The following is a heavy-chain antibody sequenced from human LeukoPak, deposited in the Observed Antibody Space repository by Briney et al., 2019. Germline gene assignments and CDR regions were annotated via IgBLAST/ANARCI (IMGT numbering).Heavy chain of an antibody. CDR1: GFTVSSNY. D-gene: IGHD6-13*01. V-gene: IGHV3-53*01. Sequence: GGSLRLSCAASGFTVSSNYMTWVRQAPGKGLEWVSIIYSDGTTYYADSVKGRFSISRDNSKNTLYLQMNSLRAEDTAVYYCEREIQDSSWYRGMGYFDYWGQGTLVTVSS. CDR2: IYSDGTT. J-gene: IGHJ4*02. CDR3: EREIQDSSWYRGMGYFDY.